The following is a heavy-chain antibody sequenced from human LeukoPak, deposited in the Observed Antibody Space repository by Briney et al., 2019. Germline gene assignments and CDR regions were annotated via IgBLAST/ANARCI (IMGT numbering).Heavy chain of an antibody. D-gene: IGHD3-10*01. CDR3: ARDNPSSERHYYGSGSSNWFDP. CDR2: INPNSGGT. Sequence: GASVKVFCKASGYTFTGYYMHWVRQAPGQGLEWMGWINPNSGGTNYAQKFQGRVTMTRDTSISTAYMELSRLRSDDTAVYYCARDNPSSERHYYGSGSSNWFDPWGQGTPVTVSS. J-gene: IGHJ5*02. V-gene: IGHV1-2*02. CDR1: GYTFTGYY.